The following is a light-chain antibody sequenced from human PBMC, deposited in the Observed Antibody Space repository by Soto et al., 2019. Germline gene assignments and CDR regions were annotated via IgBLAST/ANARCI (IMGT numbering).Light chain of an antibody. CDR2: ENN. CDR1: SSNIGNNY. Sequence: QSVLTQPPSVSAAPGQKVTISCSGSSSNIGNNYVSWYQQLPGTAPKLLIFENNKRPSGIPDRFSASKSGTSATLAITGLQTGGAADYYCGTWDNSLSLPYVFGTGTKVTVL. V-gene: IGLV1-51*02. J-gene: IGLJ1*01. CDR3: GTWDNSLSLPYV.